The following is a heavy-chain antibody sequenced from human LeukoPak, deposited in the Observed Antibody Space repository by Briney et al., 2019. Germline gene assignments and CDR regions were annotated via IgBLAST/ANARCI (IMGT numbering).Heavy chain of an antibody. D-gene: IGHD4-11*01. CDR1: GIIFRNYW. CDR2: ITQDGSST. J-gene: IGHJ4*02. V-gene: IGHV3-74*01. CDR3: ATDDYRGLGY. Sequence: GGSLRLSCTTSGIIFRNYWIHWVRQAPGKGLVWVSHITQDGSSTFYADSVKGRFTTSRDNAKNTVFLQMNTLTAEHTGVYYCATDDYRGLGYWGQGILVTVSS.